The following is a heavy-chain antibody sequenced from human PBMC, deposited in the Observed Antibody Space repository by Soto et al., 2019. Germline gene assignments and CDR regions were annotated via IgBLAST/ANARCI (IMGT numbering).Heavy chain of an antibody. CDR2: ISGGGGNT. CDR1: GFTFSSYA. CDR3: AKRDGYNKGDMDY. Sequence: EVQLLESGGGLVQPGGSLRLSCAASGFTFSSYAMTWVRQAPGKGMEWVSTISGGGGNTYHADSVKGRFTISRDNSKNTLYLQMNSLRAEDTAVYYCAKRDGYNKGDMDYWGPGTLVTVSS. D-gene: IGHD5-12*01. J-gene: IGHJ4*02. V-gene: IGHV3-23*01.